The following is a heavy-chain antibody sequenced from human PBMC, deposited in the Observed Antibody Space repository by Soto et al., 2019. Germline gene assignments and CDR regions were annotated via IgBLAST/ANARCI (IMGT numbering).Heavy chain of an antibody. CDR3: ARGGAVVVPALGYSSSWPQDY. CDR1: GYTFTSYG. J-gene: IGHJ4*02. Sequence: ASVKVSCKASGYTFTSYGISWVRQAPGQGLEWMGWISAYNGNTNYAQKLQGRVTMTTDTSTSTAYMELRSLRSDDTAVYYCARGGAVVVPALGYSSSWPQDYWGQGTLVTV. D-gene: IGHD6-13*01. V-gene: IGHV1-18*04. CDR2: ISAYNGNT.